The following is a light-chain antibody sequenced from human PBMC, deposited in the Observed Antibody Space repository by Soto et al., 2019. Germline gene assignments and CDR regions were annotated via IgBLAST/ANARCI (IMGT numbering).Light chain of an antibody. V-gene: IGKV3-11*01. CDR2: DGS. J-gene: IGKJ5*01. CDR1: QNLHSF. CDR3: QQRTRWPMT. Sequence: ENVLTQSPATLSLSPGEGATLSCRTSQNLHSFLNWYQQRPGQAPRPLIYDGSKRAAGVPDRISGDGSGTDYTLTISSLEPEDFAVYYCQQRTRWPMTFGQGTRLEIK.